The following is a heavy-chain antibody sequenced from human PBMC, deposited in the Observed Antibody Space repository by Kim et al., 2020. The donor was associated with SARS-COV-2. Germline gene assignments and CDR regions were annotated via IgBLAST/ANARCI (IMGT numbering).Heavy chain of an antibody. Sequence: SSADSVKARFTISRDNSKNTLYLQMHSLRAEATAVYYCATGSGTTAFDYWGQGTLVTVSS. J-gene: IGHJ4*02. CDR3: ATGSGTTAFDY. D-gene: IGHD1-7*01. V-gene: IGHV3-23*01.